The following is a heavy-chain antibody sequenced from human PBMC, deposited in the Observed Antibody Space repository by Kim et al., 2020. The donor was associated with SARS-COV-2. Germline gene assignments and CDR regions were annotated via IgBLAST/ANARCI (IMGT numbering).Heavy chain of an antibody. J-gene: IGHJ4*02. D-gene: IGHD1-26*01. V-gene: IGHV3-9*01. Sequence: GGSLRLSCEASGFHFGDYTIHWVRQAPGKGLEWVSGIIRDSSNIGYADSVKGRFTISRDNAKKSLYLQMNSLRVDDTALYYCTKHFGVGWGQGTQVTV. CDR2: IIRDSSNI. CDR1: GFHFGDYT. CDR3: TKHFGVG.